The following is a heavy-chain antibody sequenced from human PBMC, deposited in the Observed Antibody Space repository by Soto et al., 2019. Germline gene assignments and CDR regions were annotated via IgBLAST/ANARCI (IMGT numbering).Heavy chain of an antibody. CDR1: GGTFSSYA. J-gene: IGHJ4*02. Sequence: ASVKVSCKASGGTFSSYAISWVRQAPGQGLEWMGGIIPIFGTANYAQKFQGRVTITADKSTSTAYMELSSLRSEDTAVYYCAARFGELTAPFDWGQGTLVTVSS. V-gene: IGHV1-69*06. CDR2: IIPIFGTA. CDR3: AARFGELTAPFD. D-gene: IGHD3-10*01.